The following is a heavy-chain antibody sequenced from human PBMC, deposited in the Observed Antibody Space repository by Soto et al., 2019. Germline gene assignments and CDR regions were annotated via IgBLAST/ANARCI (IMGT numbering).Heavy chain of an antibody. CDR2: ISGSGETI. CDR1: GSTLSSLR. Sequence: GGSLSLSCVASGSTLSSLRMNWVRQAPGRGLEWVSYISGSGETIYYADSVKGRFTMSRDNSKNTLYLQMNSLRAEDTAVYYCAADTVDAFDIWGPGTMVTV. CDR3: AADTVDAFDI. J-gene: IGHJ3*02. V-gene: IGHV3-48*01.